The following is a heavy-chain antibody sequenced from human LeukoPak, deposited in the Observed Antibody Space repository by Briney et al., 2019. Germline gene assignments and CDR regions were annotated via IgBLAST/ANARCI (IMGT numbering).Heavy chain of an antibody. Sequence: SETLSLTCTVSGGSISSYYWRWIRQPPGKGLEWIGYIYYSGSTNYNPSLKSRVTISVDTSKNQFSLKLSSVTAADTAVYYCARHNVAYCGGDCYVQYFDYWGQGTLVTVSS. D-gene: IGHD2-21*02. CDR2: IYYSGST. J-gene: IGHJ4*02. CDR3: ARHNVAYCGGDCYVQYFDY. CDR1: GGSISSYY. V-gene: IGHV4-59*08.